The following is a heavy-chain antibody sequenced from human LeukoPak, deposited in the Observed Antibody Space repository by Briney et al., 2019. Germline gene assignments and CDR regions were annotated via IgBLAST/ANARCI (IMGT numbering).Heavy chain of an antibody. CDR2: IKDDGSGS. V-gene: IGHV3-7*01. J-gene: IGHJ5*02. CDR3: AGEAGRSYCSSATCLNWFDP. Sequence: GGSLRLSCAASGFIFSNDWMSWVRQAPGKGLEWVANIKDDGSGSYYVDSVKGRFTISRDNAKNSLYLQMNSLRVEDTAVYYCAGEAGRSYCSSATCLNWFDPWGQGTLVTVSS. CDR1: GFIFSNDW. D-gene: IGHD2-2*01.